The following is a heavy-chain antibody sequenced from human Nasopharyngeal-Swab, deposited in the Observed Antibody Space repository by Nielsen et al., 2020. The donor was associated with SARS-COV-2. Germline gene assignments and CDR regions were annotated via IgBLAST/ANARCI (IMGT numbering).Heavy chain of an antibody. J-gene: IGHJ6*02. V-gene: IGHV3-11*06. CDR3: ARDGLDYDFWSAYFMDV. CDR2: ISSSSSYT. D-gene: IGHD3-3*01. Sequence: GESLKISCAASGFTFSDYYMSWLRQAPGKGLEWVSYISSSSSYTNYADSVKGRFTISRDNAKNSLYLQMNSLRAEDTAVYYCARDGLDYDFWSAYFMDVWGQGTTVTVSS. CDR1: GFTFSDYY.